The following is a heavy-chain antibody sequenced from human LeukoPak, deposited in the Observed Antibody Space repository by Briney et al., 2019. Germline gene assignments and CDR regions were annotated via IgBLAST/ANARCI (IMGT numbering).Heavy chain of an antibody. CDR2: ISWNSGSI. CDR3: AKKGPAYGGNSKGFDI. Sequence: AGGSLRLSCAASGFTFDDYAMHWVRQAPGKGLEWVSGISWNSGSIGYADSVKGRFTISRDNAKNSLYLQMNSLRAEDTAVYYCAKKGPAYGGNSKGFDIWGQGTMVTVSS. V-gene: IGHV3-9*01. J-gene: IGHJ3*02. D-gene: IGHD4-23*01. CDR1: GFTFDDYA.